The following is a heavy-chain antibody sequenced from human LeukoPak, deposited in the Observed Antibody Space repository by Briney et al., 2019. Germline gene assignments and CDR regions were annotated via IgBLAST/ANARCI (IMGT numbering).Heavy chain of an antibody. CDR3: AREQSGGKFDY. CDR1: GYTFTNYY. CDR2: IKPSDAIT. D-gene: IGHD1-26*01. J-gene: IGHJ4*02. V-gene: IGHV1-46*01. Sequence: GASVKVSCKASGYTFTNYYLHWVRQAPGQGLEWMGIIKPSDAITRYAQKFQGRVTMTRDTSTSTVYMELSSLRSEDTAVYYCAREQSGGKFDYWGQGTLVTVSS.